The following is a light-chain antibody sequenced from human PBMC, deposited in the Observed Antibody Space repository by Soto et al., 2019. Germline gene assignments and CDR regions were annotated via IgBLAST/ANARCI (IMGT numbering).Light chain of an antibody. Sequence: QSVLTQPASVSGSPGQSITISCTGTSSDVGGYKYVSWYQQHPGKAPKLMIYEVSNRPSGVSNRFSGSKSGNTASLTISGLQAEDEADYYCSSYTSTTKVFGGVTKVTVL. J-gene: IGLJ2*01. V-gene: IGLV2-14*01. CDR2: EVS. CDR3: SSYTSTTKV. CDR1: SSDVGGYKY.